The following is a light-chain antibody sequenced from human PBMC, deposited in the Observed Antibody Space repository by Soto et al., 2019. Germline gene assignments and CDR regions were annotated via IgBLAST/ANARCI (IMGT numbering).Light chain of an antibody. CDR2: GAS. V-gene: IGKV3-20*01. Sequence: EIVLTQSPGTLSLSPGERATLSCRASQSISNHYLAWFQQKPGQAPRLLIYGASYRATGIPDRCSGSGSGTDFTLTITGLEPGDFAVYHCHQYGGSPRYTFGQGTKLEIK. CDR1: QSISNHY. J-gene: IGKJ2*01. CDR3: HQYGGSPRYT.